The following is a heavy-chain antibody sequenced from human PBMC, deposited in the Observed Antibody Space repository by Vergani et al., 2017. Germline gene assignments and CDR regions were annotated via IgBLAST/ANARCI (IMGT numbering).Heavy chain of an antibody. CDR3: AKDLVGTVTTSLSDMDV. D-gene: IGHD4-17*01. CDR2: IYSGGSST. V-gene: IGHV3-23*03. Sequence: EVQLLESGGGLVQPGGSLRLSCAASGFTFSSYAMSWVRQAPGKGLEWVSVIYSGGSSTYYADSVTGRFTISRDNSKNTLYLQMNSLRAEDTAVYYSAKDLVGTVTTSLSDMDVWGKGTTVTVSS. J-gene: IGHJ6*03. CDR1: GFTFSSYA.